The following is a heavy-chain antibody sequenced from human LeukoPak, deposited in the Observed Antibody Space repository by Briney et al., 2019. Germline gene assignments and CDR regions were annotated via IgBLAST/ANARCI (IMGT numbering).Heavy chain of an antibody. Sequence: PSETLSHTCGVYGGSFSGYYWSGIRQPPGKGLSWVGEIDHSGSTKYNPSLKSRVTLSVDTSKQQFSLKLNSVTAADTAVYYCARGRRDSGYYNLDCWGQGTLVTVSS. V-gene: IGHV4-34*01. J-gene: IGHJ4*02. CDR1: GGSFSGYY. CDR3: ARGRRDSGYYNLDC. D-gene: IGHD3-3*01. CDR2: IDHSGST.